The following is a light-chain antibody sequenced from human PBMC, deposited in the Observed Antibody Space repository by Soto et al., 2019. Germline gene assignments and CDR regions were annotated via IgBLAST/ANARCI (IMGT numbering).Light chain of an antibody. CDR2: EGT. Sequence: QSVLTQPASVSGSPGQSITISCTGTSSDIGRYKFVSWFQQHPGKAPKLMIFEGTNRPSGVSNRFSGSKSGNTASLTISGLQAEDEAIYFCSSSTNTNTLVIFGGGTKL. CDR3: SSSTNTNTLVI. V-gene: IGLV2-14*01. J-gene: IGLJ2*01. CDR1: SSDIGRYKF.